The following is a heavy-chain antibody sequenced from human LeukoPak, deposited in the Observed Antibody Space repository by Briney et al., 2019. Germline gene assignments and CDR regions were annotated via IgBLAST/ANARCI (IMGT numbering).Heavy chain of an antibody. J-gene: IGHJ5*02. CDR3: AKGGPNFNWFDP. V-gene: IGHV3-30*02. Sequence: GGSLRLSCAASGFSFSSYGMQWVRPAPGKGPEGVAFIRYDGSNKYYGDSVKGRFTISRNNSKNTVYLQMNSLRAEDTAVYYCAKGGPNFNWFDPWGQGTLVTVSS. CDR2: IRYDGSNK. D-gene: IGHD4/OR15-4a*01. CDR1: GFSFSSYG.